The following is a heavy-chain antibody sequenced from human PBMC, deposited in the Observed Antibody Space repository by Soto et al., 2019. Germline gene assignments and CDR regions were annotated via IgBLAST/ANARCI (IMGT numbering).Heavy chain of an antibody. Sequence: VHLQESGPGLVKPSQTLSLTCTVSGGSISSGAHYWSWIRQHPGKGLGWIGYIYYSGSTYYDPALRRRVTMSVDTSKNRCSLKLSSVTAADTAVYYCARSVATIDYNGFDPWGQGTLVTVSS. CDR2: IYYSGST. V-gene: IGHV4-31*03. J-gene: IGHJ5*02. CDR3: ARSVATIDYNGFDP. CDR1: GGSISSGAHY. D-gene: IGHD5-12*01.